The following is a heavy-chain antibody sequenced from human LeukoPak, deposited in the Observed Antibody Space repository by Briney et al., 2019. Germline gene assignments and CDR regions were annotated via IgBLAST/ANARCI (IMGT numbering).Heavy chain of an antibody. D-gene: IGHD6-13*01. J-gene: IGHJ4*02. V-gene: IGHV3-9*01. CDR3: AKDKLASPIAAAGNSLDY. Sequence: TGGSLRLSCAASGFTFSSYWVHWVRQAPGKGLEWVSGISWNSGSIGYADSVKGRFTISRDNAKNSLYLQMNSLRAEDTALYYCAKDKLASPIAAAGNSLDYWGQGTLVTVSS. CDR1: GFTFSSYW. CDR2: ISWNSGSI.